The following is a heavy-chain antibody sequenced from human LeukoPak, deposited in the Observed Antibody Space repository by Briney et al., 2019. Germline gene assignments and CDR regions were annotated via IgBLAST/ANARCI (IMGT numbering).Heavy chain of an antibody. Sequence: ASVKVSCKASGYTFSNFGINWVRQAPGQGLEWMGWISGNNDNPNYGQKFQGRFALTTDSSTGTAYMELRNLRSDDTAVYFCARDGTSTDDYWAREPWSPSPQ. CDR1: GYTFSNFG. V-gene: IGHV1-18*01. D-gene: IGHD4-17*01. J-gene: IGHJ4*02. CDR3: ARDGTSTDDY. CDR2: ISGNNDNP.